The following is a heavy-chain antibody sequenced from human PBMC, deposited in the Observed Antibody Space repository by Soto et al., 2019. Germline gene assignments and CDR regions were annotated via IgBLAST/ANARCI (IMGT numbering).Heavy chain of an antibody. D-gene: IGHD5-12*01. Sequence: QVQLVESGGGVVQPGRSLRLSCAASGFTFSSYAMHWVRQVPGKGLEWVAVISYDGSNKYYADSVKGRFTISRDNSKNTLYLQMNSLRAEDTAVYYCARVADGYNYYYYYGMDVWGQGTTVTVSS. CDR3: ARVADGYNYYYYYGMDV. CDR1: GFTFSSYA. CDR2: ISYDGSNK. J-gene: IGHJ6*02. V-gene: IGHV3-30-3*01.